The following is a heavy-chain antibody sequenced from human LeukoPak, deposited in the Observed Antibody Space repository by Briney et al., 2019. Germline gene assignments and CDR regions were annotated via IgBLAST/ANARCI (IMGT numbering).Heavy chain of an antibody. V-gene: IGHV1-2*02. CDR2: INPNSGGT. CDR1: GYTFTGYY. D-gene: IGHD3-22*01. J-gene: IGHJ4*02. CDR3: ARASGYYSPNPPGM. Sequence: ASVKVSCKASGYTFTGYYMHWVRQAPGQGLEWMGWINPNSGGTNYAQKFQGGVTMTRDTSISTAYMELSRLRSDDTAVYYCARASGYYSPNPPGMWGQGTLVTVSS.